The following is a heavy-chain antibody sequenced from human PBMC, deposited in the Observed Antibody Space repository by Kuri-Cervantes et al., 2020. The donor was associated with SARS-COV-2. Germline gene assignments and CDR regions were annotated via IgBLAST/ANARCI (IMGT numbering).Heavy chain of an antibody. J-gene: IGHJ3*02. Sequence: SETLSLTCTVSGGSISSYYWSWIRQPPGKGLEWIGYIYYSGSTYYNPSLKSRVTISVDTSKNQFSLKLSSVTAADTAVYYCATPARPGAFDAFDIWGQGTMVTVSS. CDR1: GGSISSYY. D-gene: IGHD6-6*01. CDR3: ATPARPGAFDAFDI. CDR2: IYYSGST. V-gene: IGHV4-59*04.